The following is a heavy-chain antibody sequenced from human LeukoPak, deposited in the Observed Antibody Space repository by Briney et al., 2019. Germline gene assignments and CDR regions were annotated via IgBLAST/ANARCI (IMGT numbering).Heavy chain of an antibody. Sequence: SVKVSCKXSGYTFTGYYMHWVRQAPGQGLEWMGWINPNSGGTNYSQKFQGRVTITRDTSISTAYMELSRLRSDDTAVYYCARGGSGSYFSWLDPWGQGTLVTVSS. J-gene: IGHJ5*02. CDR2: INPNSGGT. CDR1: GYTFTGYY. CDR3: ARGGSGSYFSWLDP. V-gene: IGHV1-2*02. D-gene: IGHD3-10*01.